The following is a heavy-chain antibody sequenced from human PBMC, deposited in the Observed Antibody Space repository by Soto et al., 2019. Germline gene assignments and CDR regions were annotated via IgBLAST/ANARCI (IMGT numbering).Heavy chain of an antibody. Sequence: GGSLRLSCAASGFTFSSYWMSWVRQAPGKGLEWVANIKQDGSEKYYVDSVKGRFTISRDNAKNSLYLQMNSLRAEDTAVYYCARAYSSGWYSRFDPWGQGTLVTVSS. CDR2: IKQDGSEK. D-gene: IGHD6-19*01. CDR3: ARAYSSGWYSRFDP. V-gene: IGHV3-7*03. J-gene: IGHJ5*02. CDR1: GFTFSSYW.